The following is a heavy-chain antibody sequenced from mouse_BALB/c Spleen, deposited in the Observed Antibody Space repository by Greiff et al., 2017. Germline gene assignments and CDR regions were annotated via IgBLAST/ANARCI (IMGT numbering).Heavy chain of an antibody. V-gene: IGHV5-6-5*01. Sequence: EVKLQESGGGLVKPGGSLKLSCAASGFTFSSYAMSWVRQTPEKRLEWVASISSGGSTYYPDSVKGRFTISRDNARNILYLQMSSLRSEDTAMYYCARGYYGRSWFAYWGQGTLVTVSA. D-gene: IGHD1-1*01. CDR1: GFTFSSYA. CDR3: ARGYYGRSWFAY. J-gene: IGHJ3*01. CDR2: ISSGGST.